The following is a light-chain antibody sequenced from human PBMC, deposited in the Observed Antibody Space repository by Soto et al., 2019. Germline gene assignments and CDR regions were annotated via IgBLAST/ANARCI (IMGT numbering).Light chain of an antibody. Sequence: QSALTQPASVSGSPGPSITISCTGTSSDVGGYNYVSWYQQHPGKAPKLMIYEVSNRPSGVSNRFSGSKSGNTASLTISGLQAEDEADDYCSSYTSSSTYVFGTGTKVTVL. CDR2: EVS. V-gene: IGLV2-14*01. J-gene: IGLJ1*01. CDR3: SSYTSSSTYV. CDR1: SSDVGGYNY.